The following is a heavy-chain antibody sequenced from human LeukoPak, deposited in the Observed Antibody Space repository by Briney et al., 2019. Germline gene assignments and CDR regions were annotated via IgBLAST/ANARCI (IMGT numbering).Heavy chain of an antibody. J-gene: IGHJ4*02. V-gene: IGHV3-23*01. CDR1: GFTFSSSA. D-gene: IGHD3-3*01. Sequence: GGSLRLSCAASGFTFSSSAMSWVRQAPGKGLEWVSSISGSGSGGSTYYADSVKGRFTISRDNAKNSLYLQMNSLRAEDTAVYYCARDFRFLDDYWGQGTLVTVSS. CDR3: ARDFRFLDDY. CDR2: ISGSGSGGST.